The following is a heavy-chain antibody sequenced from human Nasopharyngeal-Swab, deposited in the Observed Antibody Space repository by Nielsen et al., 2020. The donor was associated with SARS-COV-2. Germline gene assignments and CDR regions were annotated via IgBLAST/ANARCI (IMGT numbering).Heavy chain of an antibody. CDR1: GFTFSSYS. Sequence: GGSLRLSCAASGFTFSSYSMNWVRQAPGKGLEWVSSISSSSSYIYYADSVKGRFTISRDNAKNSLYLQMNSLRAEDTAVYYCARDYTYYDFWSGYYSYYYYVMDVWGQGTTVTVSS. J-gene: IGHJ6*02. CDR2: ISSSSSYI. D-gene: IGHD3-3*01. CDR3: ARDYTYYDFWSGYYSYYYYVMDV. V-gene: IGHV3-21*01.